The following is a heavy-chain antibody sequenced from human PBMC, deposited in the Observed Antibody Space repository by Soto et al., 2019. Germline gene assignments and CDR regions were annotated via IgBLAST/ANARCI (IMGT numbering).Heavy chain of an antibody. J-gene: IGHJ4*02. D-gene: IGHD1-26*01. CDR1: GFTFRSYW. V-gene: IGHV3-74*01. CDR3: VRGYSGTYRIDY. Sequence: PGGSQLLSCSASGFTFRSYWMHWVRQAPWKGLVWVSRINNDGSTATYADSVKGRFTISRDDAKNTLYLEMNSLRAEDTAIYYCVRGYSGTYRIDYWGQGTPVTVSS. CDR2: INNDGSTA.